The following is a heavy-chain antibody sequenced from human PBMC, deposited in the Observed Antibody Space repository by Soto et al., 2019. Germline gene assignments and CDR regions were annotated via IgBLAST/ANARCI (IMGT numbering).Heavy chain of an antibody. CDR1: GYSFTSYW. CDR3: ARPDYDRSGYPRGPGMDV. Sequence: PGESLKISCKGSGYSFTSYWIGWVRQMPGKGLEWMGIIYPGDSDTRYSPSFQGQVTISADKSISTAYLQWSSLKASDTAMYYCARPDYDRSGYPRGPGMDVGGKGTTVTVPS. CDR2: IYPGDSDT. D-gene: IGHD3-22*01. V-gene: IGHV5-51*01. J-gene: IGHJ6*04.